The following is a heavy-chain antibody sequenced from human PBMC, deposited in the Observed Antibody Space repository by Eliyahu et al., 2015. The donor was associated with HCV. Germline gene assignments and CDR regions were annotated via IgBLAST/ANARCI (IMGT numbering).Heavy chain of an antibody. D-gene: IGHD3-22*01. CDR1: GFTFXSXA. CDR2: ISYDGSNK. V-gene: IGHV3-30-3*01. Sequence: QVQLVESGGGVVQPGXSLRLSCAASGFTFXSXAMHWVRQAPGKGLEWVAVISYDGSNKYYADSVKGRFTISRDNSKNTLYLQMNSLRAEDTAVYYCARDHGVTMIVVVLDEVAFDIWGQGTMVTVSS. J-gene: IGHJ3*02. CDR3: ARDHGVTMIVVVLDEVAFDI.